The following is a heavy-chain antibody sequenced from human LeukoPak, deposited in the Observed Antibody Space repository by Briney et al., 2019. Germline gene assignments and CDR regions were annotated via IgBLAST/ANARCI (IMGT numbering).Heavy chain of an antibody. Sequence: SETLSLTCIVSGGSISRGSYYWNWIRQPAGKGLEWMRRIYNSGSTNYNPSLKSRVTISTDMSKNQLSLQLSSVTAADTAVYYCARQTFGDLYFDSWGQGTLVIVSS. J-gene: IGHJ4*02. CDR1: GGSISRGSYY. V-gene: IGHV4-61*02. CDR3: ARQTFGDLYFDS. D-gene: IGHD3-10*01. CDR2: IYNSGST.